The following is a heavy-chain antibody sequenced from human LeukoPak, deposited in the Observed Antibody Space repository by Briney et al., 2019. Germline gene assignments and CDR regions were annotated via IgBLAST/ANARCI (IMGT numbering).Heavy chain of an antibody. Sequence: ASVKVSCKASGYTFTSYGISWVRQAPGQGLEWMGWISAYNGNTNYAQKLQGRVTMTTDTSTSTAYMELRSLRSDDTAVYYCARVSQYYYGSGSYYIRDGYWGQGTLVTVSS. J-gene: IGHJ4*02. CDR1: GYTFTSYG. V-gene: IGHV1-18*01. CDR3: ARVSQYYYGSGSYYIRDGY. D-gene: IGHD3-10*01. CDR2: ISAYNGNT.